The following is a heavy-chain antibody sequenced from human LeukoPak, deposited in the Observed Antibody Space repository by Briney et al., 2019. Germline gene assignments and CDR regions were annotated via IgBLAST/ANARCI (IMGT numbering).Heavy chain of an antibody. Sequence: GGSLRLSCAASGFTFNNAWMSWVRQAPGKGLEWVGRIKSKTDGGRTDYAAPVKGRFTISRDDGQNSLSLHMNSVRAEDTAIYYCGYTNNFYHWGQGALVVVSA. CDR1: GFTFNNAW. V-gene: IGHV3-15*01. CDR3: GYTNNFYH. D-gene: IGHD3-16*02. J-gene: IGHJ4*02. CDR2: IKSKTDGGRT.